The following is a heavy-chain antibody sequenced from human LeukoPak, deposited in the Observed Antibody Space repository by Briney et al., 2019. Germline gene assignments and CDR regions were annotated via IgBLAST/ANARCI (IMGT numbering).Heavy chain of an antibody. CDR1: GYTFTSYG. CDR2: ISAYNGNT. Sequence: ALVKVSCKASGYTFTSYGISWVRQAPGQGLEWMGWISAYNGNTNYAQKLQGRVTMTTDTSTSTAYMELRSLRSDDTAVYYCARDPGRIAVAGRAFDYWGQGTLVTVSS. V-gene: IGHV1-18*01. J-gene: IGHJ4*02. CDR3: ARDPGRIAVAGRAFDY. D-gene: IGHD6-19*01.